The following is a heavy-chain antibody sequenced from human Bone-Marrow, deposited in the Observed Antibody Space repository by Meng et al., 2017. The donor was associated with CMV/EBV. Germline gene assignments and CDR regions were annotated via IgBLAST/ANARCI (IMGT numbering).Heavy chain of an antibody. CDR1: GFTVSSNY. CDR3: ARDPLASYLYY. D-gene: IGHD1-26*01. J-gene: IGHJ4*02. CDR2: IYSGGST. Sequence: GGSLRLSCAASGFTVSSNYMSWVRQAPGKGLEWVSVIYSGGSTYYADSVKGRFTISRDNSKNTLYLQMNSLRAEDTAVYYCARDPLASYLYYWGQGTLVTVSS. V-gene: IGHV3-66*01.